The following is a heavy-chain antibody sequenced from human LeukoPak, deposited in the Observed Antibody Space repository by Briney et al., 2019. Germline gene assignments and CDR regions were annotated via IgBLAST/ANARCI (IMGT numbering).Heavy chain of an antibody. D-gene: IGHD3-22*01. CDR1: GFTFSSYA. J-gene: IGHJ4*02. Sequence: GGSLRLSCAASGFTFSSYAMHWVRQAPGKGLGWVAVISYDGSNKYYADSVKGRFTISRDNSKNTLYLQMNSLRAEDTAVYYCAKQTDYYDSSGYSTYYFDYWGQGTLVTVSS. CDR3: AKQTDYYDSSGYSTYYFDY. CDR2: ISYDGSNK. V-gene: IGHV3-30*04.